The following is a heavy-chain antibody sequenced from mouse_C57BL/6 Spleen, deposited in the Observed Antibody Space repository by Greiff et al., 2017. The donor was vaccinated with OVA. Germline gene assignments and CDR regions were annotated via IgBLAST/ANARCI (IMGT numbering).Heavy chain of an antibody. J-gene: IGHJ2*01. D-gene: IGHD2-3*01. CDR3: ARDGWYYFDY. CDR2: IDPSDSET. CDR1: GYTFTSYW. Sequence: QVQLQQPGAELVRPGSSVKLSCKASGYTFTSYWMHWVKQRPIQGLEWIGNIDPSDSETHYNQKVKDKATLTVDESSSTAYMQLSSLTSEDSAVYYSARDGWYYFDYWGQGTTLTVSS. V-gene: IGHV1-52*01.